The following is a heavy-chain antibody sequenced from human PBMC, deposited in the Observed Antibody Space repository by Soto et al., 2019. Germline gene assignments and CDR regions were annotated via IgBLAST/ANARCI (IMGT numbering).Heavy chain of an antibody. CDR2: ISGSGGIT. CDR3: ATNSRWFSELSVDY. Sequence: EVQLLESGGGLVQPGGSLRLSCAASGFTFSSYAMSWVRQAPGKGLEWVSAISGSGGITYYADSVKGRFTISRDNSKITLYMQMNSLRAEGTAVYYCATNSRWFSELSVDYWGQVTVVTVSS. V-gene: IGHV3-23*01. CDR1: GFTFSSYA. D-gene: IGHD3-10*01. J-gene: IGHJ4*02.